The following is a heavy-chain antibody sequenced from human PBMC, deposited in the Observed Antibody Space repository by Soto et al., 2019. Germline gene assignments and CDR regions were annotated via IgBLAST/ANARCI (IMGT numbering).Heavy chain of an antibody. D-gene: IGHD3-16*01. CDR1: GYTFTTYG. CDR3: AREGEMPYYYYGLDV. V-gene: IGHV1-18*01. CDR2: ISGYNGHT. J-gene: IGHJ6*02. Sequence: QVQLVQSGAEVRKPGASVKVSCKASGYTFTTYGISWVRQAPGQGLEWMGWISGYNGHTKYAQKFQGRVTMTTETSTNTVYMDLRNLRSDDTAVYYCAREGEMPYYYYGLDVWGQGTTVNVS.